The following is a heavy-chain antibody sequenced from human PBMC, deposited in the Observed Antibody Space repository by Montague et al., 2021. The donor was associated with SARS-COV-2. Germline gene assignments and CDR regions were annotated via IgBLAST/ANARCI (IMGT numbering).Heavy chain of an antibody. CDR1: GGSISSYY. J-gene: IGHJ5*02. V-gene: IGHV4-59*01. CDR2: IYYSGST. D-gene: IGHD1-20*01. Sequence: SGTLSLTCTVSGGSISSYYWSWIRQPPGKGLEWIGYIYYSGSTDYNPSLKSRVTISVDTSKNQFSLKLSSVTAADTAVYYCARENNWNLNGWFDPWGQGTLVTVSS. CDR3: ARENNWNLNGWFDP.